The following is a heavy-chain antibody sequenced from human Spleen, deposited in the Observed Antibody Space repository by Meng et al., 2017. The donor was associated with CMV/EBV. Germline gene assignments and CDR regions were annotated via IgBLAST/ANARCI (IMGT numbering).Heavy chain of an antibody. CDR3: TTAGGNYDVFDY. V-gene: IGHV3-15*01. J-gene: IGHJ4*02. Sequence: GESLKISCAASGFTLNNAWMSWVRQAPGKGLEWVGRIKSKTDGGTTDYAAPVKGRFTISRDDSKNTLYLQMNSLKTEDTAVYYCTTAGGNYDVFDYWGQGTLVTVSS. CDR2: IKSKTDGGTT. CDR1: GFTLNNAW. D-gene: IGHD4-11*01.